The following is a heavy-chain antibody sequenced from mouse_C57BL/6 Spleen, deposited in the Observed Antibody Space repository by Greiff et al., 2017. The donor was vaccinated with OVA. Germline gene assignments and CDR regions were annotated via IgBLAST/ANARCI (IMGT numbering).Heavy chain of an antibody. Sequence: EVKLMESGGGLVKPGGSLKLSCAASGFTFSSYTMSWVRQTPEKRLEWVATISGGGGNTYYPDSVKGRFTISRDNAKNTLYLQMSSLRSEDTALYYCANSNFFAYWGQGTLVTVSA. CDR2: ISGGGGNT. CDR3: ANSNFFAY. J-gene: IGHJ3*01. D-gene: IGHD2-5*01. CDR1: GFTFSSYT. V-gene: IGHV5-9*01.